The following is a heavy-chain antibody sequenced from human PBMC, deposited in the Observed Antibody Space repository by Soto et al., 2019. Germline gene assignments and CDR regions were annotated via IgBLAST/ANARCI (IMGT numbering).Heavy chain of an antibody. CDR3: ARVGGLAARTFDY. D-gene: IGHD6-6*01. V-gene: IGHV4-59*01. CDR1: GGSISDFY. J-gene: IGHJ4*02. Sequence: SAILSLTCTVSGGSISDFYWSWIRQPPGKGLEWIGYIYYSGSTNYNPSLKSRVTISVDTSKNQFSLNLRSMSPADTAVYYCARVGGLAARTFDYWGPGTLVTVSS. CDR2: IYYSGST.